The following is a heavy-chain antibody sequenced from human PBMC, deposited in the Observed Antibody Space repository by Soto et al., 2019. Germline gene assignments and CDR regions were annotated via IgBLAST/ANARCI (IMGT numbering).Heavy chain of an antibody. CDR1: GDSVNFYA. Sequence: SVKVGCKASGDSVNFYAVNGFRQAPGLGLEWMGRFNPILSFSNSALKFQGRVTLTADKSTSTAYMVLSSLRSEDTAIYYCATSFGSGSRAFDYWGQGALVTVSS. V-gene: IGHV1-69*04. CDR3: ATSFGSGSRAFDY. D-gene: IGHD3-10*01. CDR2: FNPILSFS. J-gene: IGHJ4*02.